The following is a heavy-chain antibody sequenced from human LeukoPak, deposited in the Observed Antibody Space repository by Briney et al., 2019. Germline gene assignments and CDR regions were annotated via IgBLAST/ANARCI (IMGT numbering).Heavy chain of an antibody. V-gene: IGHV4-39*01. J-gene: IGHJ5*02. CDR3: ARGRFQTAAGTRWFDP. CDR1: GGSISSSSYY. D-gene: IGHD6-13*01. CDR2: IYYSGST. Sequence: PSETLSLTCTVSGGSISSSSYYWGWIRQPPGKGLEWIGSIYYSGSTYYNPSLKSRVTISVDTSKNQFSLKLSSVTAADTAVYYCARGRFQTAAGTRWFDPWGQGTLVTVSS.